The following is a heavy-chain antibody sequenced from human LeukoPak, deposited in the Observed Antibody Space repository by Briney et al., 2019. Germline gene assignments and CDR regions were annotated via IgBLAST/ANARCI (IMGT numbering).Heavy chain of an antibody. Sequence: GGSLRLSCAASGFTFSSYAMSWVRQAPGKGLEWVSYISSSSSTIYYADSVKGRFTISRDNAKNSLYLQMNSLRAEDTAVYYCAREEYYDFWSGNADYWGQGTLVTVSS. CDR2: ISSSSSTI. J-gene: IGHJ4*02. CDR3: AREEYYDFWSGNADY. V-gene: IGHV3-48*01. CDR1: GFTFSSYA. D-gene: IGHD3-3*01.